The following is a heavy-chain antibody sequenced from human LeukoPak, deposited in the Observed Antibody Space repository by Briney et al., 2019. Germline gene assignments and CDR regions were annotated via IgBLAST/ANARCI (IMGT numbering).Heavy chain of an antibody. CDR1: GGSISSYY. CDR3: ARGLTYYYGSGSYYDY. CDR2: IYYSGST. D-gene: IGHD3-10*01. J-gene: IGHJ4*02. Sequence: SSETLPLTCTVSGGSISSYYWSWIRQPPGKGLEWIVYIYYSGSTNYNPSLKSRVTISVDTSKNQFSLKLSSVTAADTAVYYCARGLTYYYGSGSYYDYWGQGTLVTVSS. V-gene: IGHV4-59*01.